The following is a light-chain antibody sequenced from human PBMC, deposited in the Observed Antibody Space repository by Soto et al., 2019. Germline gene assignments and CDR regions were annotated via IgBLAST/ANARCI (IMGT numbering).Light chain of an antibody. CDR1: QSVNLN. Sequence: EIVMTQSPATLSVSPGETATLSCRASQSVNLNLAWYQQQPGQAPRLLIYGASIRATGIPARFSGSGAGTEFTLTINSLQSEDSAVYYCQQCVSWPPLTFGGGTTVEIK. V-gene: IGKV3-15*01. J-gene: IGKJ4*01. CDR3: QQCVSWPPLT. CDR2: GAS.